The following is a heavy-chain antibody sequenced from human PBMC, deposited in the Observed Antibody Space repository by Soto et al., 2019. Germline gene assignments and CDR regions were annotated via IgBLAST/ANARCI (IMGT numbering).Heavy chain of an antibody. CDR3: AKDKPGTTSFDY. J-gene: IGHJ4*02. CDR2: INDRGDTT. CDR1: GFIINRDA. V-gene: IGHV3-23*01. Sequence: LRLSCAASGFIINRDALSWVRQAPGKGLEWVAAINDRGDTTHYADSVKGRFTISRDTSKNTLYLQMNTLRAEDTAVYYCAKDKPGTTSFDYWGRGTLVTVSS. D-gene: IGHD1-1*01.